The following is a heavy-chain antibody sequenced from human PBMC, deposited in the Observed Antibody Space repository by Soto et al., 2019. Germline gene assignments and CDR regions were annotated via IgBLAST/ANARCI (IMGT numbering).Heavy chain of an antibody. Sequence: SETLSLTCTVSGGSISSGGYYWSWIRQHPGKGLEWIGYIYYSGSTYYNPSLKSRVTISVDTSKNQFSLKLSSVTAADTAVYYCATSIAAAGYNWFDPWGQGTLVTVSS. V-gene: IGHV4-31*03. CDR2: IYYSGST. CDR1: GGSISSGGYY. J-gene: IGHJ5*02. D-gene: IGHD6-13*01. CDR3: ATSIAAAGYNWFDP.